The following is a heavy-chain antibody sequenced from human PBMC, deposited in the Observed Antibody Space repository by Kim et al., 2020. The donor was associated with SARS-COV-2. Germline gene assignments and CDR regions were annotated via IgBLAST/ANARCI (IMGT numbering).Heavy chain of an antibody. V-gene: IGHV1-3*01. CDR3: ARVRYDYIWGSYGGVDY. J-gene: IGHJ4*02. CDR2: INAGNGNT. CDR1: GYTFTSYA. Sequence: ASVKVSCKASGYTFTSYAMHWVRQAPGQRLEWMGWINAGNGNTKYSQKFQGRVTITRDTSASTAYMELSSLRSEDTAVYYCARVRYDYIWGSYGGVDYWGQGTLVTVSS. D-gene: IGHD3-16*01.